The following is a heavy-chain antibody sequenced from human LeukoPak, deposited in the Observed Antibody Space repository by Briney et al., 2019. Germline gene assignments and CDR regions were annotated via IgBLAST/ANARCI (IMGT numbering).Heavy chain of an antibody. CDR1: GFTFSGYS. CDR2: IKQDGSGT. D-gene: IGHD1-14*01. Sequence: PGGSLRLSCAASGFTFSGYSMNWVRQAPGKGLEWVANIKQDGSGTYYLDSVKGRFTISRDNAKNSLFLQMNSLRAEDTAVYYCAAGRYHPNWFDPWGQGTLVTVSS. J-gene: IGHJ5*02. CDR3: AAGRYHPNWFDP. V-gene: IGHV3-7*05.